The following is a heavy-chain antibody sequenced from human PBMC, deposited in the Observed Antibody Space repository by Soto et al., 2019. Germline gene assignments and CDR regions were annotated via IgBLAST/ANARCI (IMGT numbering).Heavy chain of an antibody. CDR3: ARPYSSGWNPFDY. CDR2: VYYSGTT. D-gene: IGHD6-19*01. V-gene: IGHV4-39*01. J-gene: IGHJ4*02. CDR1: GASISSSSYY. Sequence: SETLSLTCTFSGASISSSSYYWGWIRQPPGKGLEWIGSVYYSGTTYYNPSLKSRVTISVDTSKSQFSLKLNSVTAADTAVYYCARPYSSGWNPFDYWGQGTLVTVSS.